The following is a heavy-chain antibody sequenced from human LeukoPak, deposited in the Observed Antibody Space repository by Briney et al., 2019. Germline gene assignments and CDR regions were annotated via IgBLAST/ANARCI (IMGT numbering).Heavy chain of an antibody. CDR2: ISASGGST. Sequence: GGSLRLSCAASGFTFSKYVMSWVRQAPGKGLEWVSVISASGGSTYYADSVKGRFTISRDNPTNTLYLQMNSLRAEDTAVYYCARRRGEPDAFDIWGQGTMVTVSS. D-gene: IGHD3-16*01. V-gene: IGHV3-23*01. CDR1: GFTFSKYV. CDR3: ARRRGEPDAFDI. J-gene: IGHJ3*02.